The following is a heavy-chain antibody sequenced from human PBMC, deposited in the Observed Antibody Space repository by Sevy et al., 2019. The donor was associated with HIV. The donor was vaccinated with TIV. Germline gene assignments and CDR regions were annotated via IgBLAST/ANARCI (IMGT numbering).Heavy chain of an antibody. CDR2: ISYDGSNK. CDR1: GFTFSSYA. D-gene: IGHD6-13*01. J-gene: IGHJ3*02. V-gene: IGHV3-30-3*01. Sequence: GGSLRLSCAASGFTFSSYAMHWVRQAPGKGLEWVAVISYDGSNKYYADSVKGRLTISRDNSKNTLYLQMNSLRAEDTAVYYCARDPSPYSQGGDDAFDIWGQGTMVTVSS. CDR3: ARDPSPYSQGGDDAFDI.